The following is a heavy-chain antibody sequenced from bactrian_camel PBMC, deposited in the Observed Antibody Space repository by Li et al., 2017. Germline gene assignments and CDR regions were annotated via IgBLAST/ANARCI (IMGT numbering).Heavy chain of an antibody. CDR1: GFTFASAD. CDR2: INSGGGYT. D-gene: IGHD3*01. Sequence: VQLVESGGGLVQPGGSLRLSCAASGFTFASADMTWVRQAPGKGLEWVSTINSGGGYTYYPDAAKGRFTISRDNVENTLYLQMNSLKPEDTAMYYCATDRPGYCSGSGCYYYWGQGTQVTVS. CDR3: ATDRPGYCSGSGCYYY. J-gene: IGHJ4*01. V-gene: IGHV3S40*01.